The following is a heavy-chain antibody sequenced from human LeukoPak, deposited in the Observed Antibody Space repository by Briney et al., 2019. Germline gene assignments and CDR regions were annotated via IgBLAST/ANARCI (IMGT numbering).Heavy chain of an antibody. V-gene: IGHV3-23*01. D-gene: IGHD3-9*01. J-gene: IGHJ4*02. CDR3: ARHYDILTGYAN. Sequence: GRSLRLSCAASGFTFSSYAMSWVRQAPGKGLEWVSAITNSGDSTYYADSVKGRFTISRDNSKNTLYLQMNSLRAEDTAVYYCARHYDILTGYANWGQGTLVTVSS. CDR1: GFTFSSYA. CDR2: ITNSGDST.